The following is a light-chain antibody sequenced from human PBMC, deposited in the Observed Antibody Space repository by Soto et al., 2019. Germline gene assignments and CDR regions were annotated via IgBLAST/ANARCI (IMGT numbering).Light chain of an antibody. CDR3: HQSYSAPLT. V-gene: IGKV1-39*01. CDR1: QTIGKY. CDR2: AAS. Sequence: DIQMTQSPSSLSASVGDKLAITCRASQTIGKYLNWYQEKPGKAPNLLIYAASSLQSGVPSRFSGSGSETDFTLTISSLQPEDFATYYCHQSYSAPLTFGPGTKLDIK. J-gene: IGKJ3*01.